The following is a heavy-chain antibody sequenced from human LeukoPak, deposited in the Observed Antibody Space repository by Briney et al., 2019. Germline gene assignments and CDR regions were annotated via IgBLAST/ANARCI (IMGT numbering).Heavy chain of an antibody. Sequence: GASVKVSCKASGYTFTSYYMHWVRQAPGQGLEWMGIINPSGGSTSYAQKFQGRVTMTRDTSTSTVYMELSSLRSEDTAVYYCARRGCSSTSCYGDWFDPWGQGTLVTVSS. D-gene: IGHD2-2*01. V-gene: IGHV1-46*01. CDR3: ARRGCSSTSCYGDWFDP. J-gene: IGHJ5*02. CDR1: GYTFTSYY. CDR2: INPSGGST.